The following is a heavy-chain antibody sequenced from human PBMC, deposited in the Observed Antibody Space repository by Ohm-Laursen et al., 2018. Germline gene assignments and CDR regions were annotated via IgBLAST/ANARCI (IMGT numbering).Heavy chain of an antibody. CDR2: IYYNGNT. V-gene: IGHV4-61*01. Sequence: SETLSLTCTVSAGSVSSVHHYWNWLRQPPGKGLDWIAFIYYNGNTQYNPSLKSRLTISVDTSKNQFSLKLSSVTAADTAVYYCARNKCSGGTCFGIDAFDIWGQGTMVTVSS. J-gene: IGHJ3*02. CDR3: ARNKCSGGTCFGIDAFDI. D-gene: IGHD2-15*01. CDR1: AGSVSSVHHY.